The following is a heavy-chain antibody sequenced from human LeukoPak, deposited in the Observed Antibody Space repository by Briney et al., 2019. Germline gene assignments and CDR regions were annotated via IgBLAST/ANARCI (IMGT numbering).Heavy chain of an antibody. CDR1: GGTFSSYA. J-gene: IGHJ5*02. CDR3: AREYVDFWSGYYTGNWFDP. Sequence: ASVKVSCKASGGTFSSYAISWVRQAPGQGLEWMGRIIPIFGTANYAQKFQGRVTITTDESTSTAYMELSSLRSGDTAVYYCAREYVDFWSGYYTGNWFDPWGQGTLVTVSS. V-gene: IGHV1-69*05. CDR2: IIPIFGTA. D-gene: IGHD3-3*01.